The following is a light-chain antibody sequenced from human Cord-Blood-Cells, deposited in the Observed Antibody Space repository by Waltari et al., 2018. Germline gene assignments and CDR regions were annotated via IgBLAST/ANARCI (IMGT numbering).Light chain of an antibody. CDR2: EDN. J-gene: IGLJ3*02. CDR1: TGSLASNH. CDR3: QSYDSSNQV. V-gene: IGLV6-57*01. Sequence: NLMLTQPHSVSESPGKPVTLSCTPSTGSLASNHLHWYQQRPGSSPTTVIYEDNQRPSGVPDRFSGSIDSSSNSASLTISGLKTEDEADYYCQSYDSSNQVFGGGTKLTVL.